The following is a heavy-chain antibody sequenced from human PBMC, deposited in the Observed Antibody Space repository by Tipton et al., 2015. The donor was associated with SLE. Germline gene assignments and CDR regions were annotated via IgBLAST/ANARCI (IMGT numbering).Heavy chain of an antibody. D-gene: IGHD3-9*01. V-gene: IGHV3-7*03. CDR2: IKQDGSEK. J-gene: IGHJ3*02. CDR1: GFTFSSYS. Sequence: GSLRLSCAASGFTFSSYSMNWVRQAPGKGLEWVANIKQDGSEKYYVDSVKGRFTISRDNAKNSLYLQMNSLRAEDTAVYYCASPTYYDILTGYPPRSAFDIWGQGTMVTVSS. CDR3: ASPTYYDILTGYPPRSAFDI.